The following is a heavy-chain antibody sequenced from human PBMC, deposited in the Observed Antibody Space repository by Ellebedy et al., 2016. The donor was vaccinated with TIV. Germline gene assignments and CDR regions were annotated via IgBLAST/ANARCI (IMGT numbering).Heavy chain of an antibody. CDR3: ATVFDGYRGLDY. D-gene: IGHD5-24*01. CDR2: IIPIHGIA. Sequence: AASVKVSCKASGSTFSSYAISWVRQAPGPGLEWMGGIIPIHGIANYAQKFQGRVTITADKSTSTAYMELSSLRSEDTAVYYCATVFDGYRGLDYWGQGTLVTVSS. CDR1: GSTFSSYA. V-gene: IGHV1-69*10. J-gene: IGHJ4*02.